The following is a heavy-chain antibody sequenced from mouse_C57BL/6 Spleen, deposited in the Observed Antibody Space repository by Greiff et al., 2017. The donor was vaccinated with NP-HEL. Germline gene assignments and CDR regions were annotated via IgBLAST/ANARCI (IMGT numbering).Heavy chain of an antibody. J-gene: IGHJ4*01. Sequence: VQLKESGPELVKPGASVKIPCKASGYTFTDYNMDWVKQSHGKSLEWIGDINPNNGGTIYNQKFKGKATLTVDKSSSTAYMELRSLTSEDTAVYYCARGGQLRLRYYAMDYWGQGTSVTVSS. V-gene: IGHV1-18*01. CDR1: GYTFTDYN. D-gene: IGHD3-2*02. CDR3: ARGGQLRLRYYAMDY. CDR2: INPNNGGT.